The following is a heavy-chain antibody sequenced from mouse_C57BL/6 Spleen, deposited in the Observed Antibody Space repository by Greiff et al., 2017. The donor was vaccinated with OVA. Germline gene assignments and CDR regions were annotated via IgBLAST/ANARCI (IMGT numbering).Heavy chain of an antibody. D-gene: IGHD4-1*02. J-gene: IGHJ3*01. Sequence: EVKLMESGGGLVKPGGSLKLSCAASGFTFSSYAMSWVRQTPEKRLEWVATISDGGSYTYYPDNVKGRFTISRDNAKNNLYLQMSHLKSEDTAMYYCARSTTGPFAYWGQGTLVTVSA. CDR2: ISDGGSYT. CDR1: GFTFSSYA. CDR3: ARSTTGPFAY. V-gene: IGHV5-4*03.